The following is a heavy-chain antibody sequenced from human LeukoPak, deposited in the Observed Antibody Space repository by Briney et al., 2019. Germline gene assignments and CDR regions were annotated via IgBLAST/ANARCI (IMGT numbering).Heavy chain of an antibody. V-gene: IGHV3-74*01. Sequence: PGGSLRLSCAASGFAFSAYWMHWVRQAPGKGLEWVSRINEDATTITYADSVKGRFIISGDNSKKSLYLQMNNLRAEDTAVYYCVRDLILVWTPGDDFDFWGQGTPVIVSS. CDR3: VRDLILVWTPGDDFDF. CDR2: INEDATTI. D-gene: IGHD3-16*01. J-gene: IGHJ4*02. CDR1: GFAFSAYW.